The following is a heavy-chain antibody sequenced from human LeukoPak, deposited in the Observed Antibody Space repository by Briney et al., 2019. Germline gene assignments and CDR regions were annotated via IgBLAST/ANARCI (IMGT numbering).Heavy chain of an antibody. D-gene: IGHD6-13*01. CDR1: GYSISSGYY. V-gene: IGHV4-38-2*01. Sequence: SETLSLTCAVSGYSISSGYYWGWIRQPPGKGLEWIGSIYHSGSTYYNPSLKSRVTISVDTSKNQFSLKLSSVTAADTAVYYCAWLIAAPTPDDPWGQGTLVTVSS. J-gene: IGHJ5*02. CDR2: IYHSGST. CDR3: AWLIAAPTPDDP.